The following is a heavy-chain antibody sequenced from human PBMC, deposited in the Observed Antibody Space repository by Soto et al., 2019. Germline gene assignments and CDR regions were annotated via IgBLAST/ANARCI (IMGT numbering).Heavy chain of an antibody. Sequence: QITVKGSGPTLVKPTQTLTLTCSLSGISLSTSGVGLGWIRQTPGKALEWLALIYWNDDKQYTPSLKSRLNINKDTSKIPAGLTMTNLDPVDTATYYCARGLATLPDFAFAVWGHGRVVTVSS. CDR3: ARGLATLPDFAFAV. V-gene: IGHV2-5*01. CDR2: IYWNDDK. D-gene: IGHD6-6*01. J-gene: IGHJ3*01. CDR1: GISLSTSGVG.